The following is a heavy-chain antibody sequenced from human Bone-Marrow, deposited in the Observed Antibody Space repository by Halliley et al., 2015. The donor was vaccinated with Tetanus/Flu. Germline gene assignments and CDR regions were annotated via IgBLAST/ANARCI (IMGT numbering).Heavy chain of an antibody. CDR3: ARDVGGSNF. D-gene: IGHD3-16*01. Sequence: KGLGGVSIIYGAGNTCHADSVKGRFSIARDNSKKTVYLQMNSLRLEDTAVYFCARDVGGSNFWGQGTLVTVSS. CDR2: IYGAGNT. J-gene: IGHJ4*02. V-gene: IGHV3-53*01.